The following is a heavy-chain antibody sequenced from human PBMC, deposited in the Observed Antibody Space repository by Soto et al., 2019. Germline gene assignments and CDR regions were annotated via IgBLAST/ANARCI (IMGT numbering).Heavy chain of an antibody. J-gene: IGHJ4*02. CDR3: ARSAKDYFDNY. Sequence: EVQLVESGGGLVQPGGSLRLSCAASGITISVNYMSWVRQAPGKGLEWVSVIYSGGGTQYADSVRGRFTISRDNSKNTLYLQMNSLRAEDTAVYYCARSAKDYFDNYWGQGTLVTVST. CDR1: GITISVNY. D-gene: IGHD3-9*01. V-gene: IGHV3-66*01. CDR2: IYSGGGT.